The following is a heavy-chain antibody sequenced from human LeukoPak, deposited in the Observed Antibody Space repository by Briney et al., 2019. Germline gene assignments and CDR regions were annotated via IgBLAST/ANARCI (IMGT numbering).Heavy chain of an antibody. Sequence: PGGSLRLSCAASGFTFNDYAMYWVRQSPGRGLEWVALIRDDGSDTYHADSVKGRFTIYRDNSKDTVFLGMNSLRGEDSAIYYCAKSDGHGTGYGFHIWGQGTRVTVSS. CDR3: AKSDGHGTGYGFHI. CDR2: IRDDGSDT. D-gene: IGHD7-27*01. CDR1: GFTFNDYA. J-gene: IGHJ3*02. V-gene: IGHV3-30*02.